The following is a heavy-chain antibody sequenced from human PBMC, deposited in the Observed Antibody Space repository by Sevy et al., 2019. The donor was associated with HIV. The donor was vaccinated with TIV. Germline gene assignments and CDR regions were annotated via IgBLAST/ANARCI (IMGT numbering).Heavy chain of an antibody. CDR2: IRYDGSDK. V-gene: IGHV3-30*02. D-gene: IGHD6-13*01. J-gene: IGHJ4*02. CDR3: AKDLAGPGRRYFDY. CDR1: GFTFSNFG. Sequence: GGSLRLSCTASGFTFSNFGMHWVRQVPGKGLEWVTFIRYDGSDKYYAASVKGRFTISRDDSKNTLYLQMDSLRAEDTAIYYCAKDLAGPGRRYFDYWGQGTLVTVPS.